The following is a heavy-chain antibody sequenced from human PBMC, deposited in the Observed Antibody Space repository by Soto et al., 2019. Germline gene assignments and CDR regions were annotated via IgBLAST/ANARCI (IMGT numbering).Heavy chain of an antibody. CDR3: AKDRGEYYYGMDV. V-gene: IGHV3-33*06. CDR1: GFTFSSYG. Sequence: QVQLVESGGGVVQPGRSLRLSCAASGFTFSSYGMHWVRQAPGKGLEWVAVIWYDGSNKYYADSVKGRFTISRDNSKNTLYVQMNSLRAEDTAVYYCAKDRGEYYYGMDVWGQGTTVTVSS. J-gene: IGHJ6*02. D-gene: IGHD3-10*01. CDR2: IWYDGSNK.